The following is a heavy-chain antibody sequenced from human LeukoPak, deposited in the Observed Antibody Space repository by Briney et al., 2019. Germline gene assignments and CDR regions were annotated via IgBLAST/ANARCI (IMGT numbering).Heavy chain of an antibody. V-gene: IGHV3-30*02. D-gene: IGHD1-26*01. CDR2: IRYDGSSK. CDR1: GFTFSSHG. J-gene: IGHJ4*02. CDR3: AKDMGGLLAKHYLDY. Sequence: GGSLRLSCAASGFTFSSHGIHWVRQAPGKGLGWVAFIRYDGSSKYNADSVKGRFTISRDNSKNTVYLQMSSLRAEDTAVYYCAKDMGGLLAKHYLDYWGQGTLITVSS.